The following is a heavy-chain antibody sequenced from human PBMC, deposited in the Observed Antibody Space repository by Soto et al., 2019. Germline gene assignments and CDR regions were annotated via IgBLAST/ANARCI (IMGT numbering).Heavy chain of an antibody. J-gene: IGHJ4*02. Sequence: ASVKVSCKVSGYTLTELSMHWVRQAPGKGLEWMGGFDPEDGETIYAQKFQGRVTMTEDTSTDTAYMELSSLRSEDTAVYYCATVSSWPPVVAVAGTWSGEEYFDYWGQGTLVTVSS. CDR2: FDPEDGET. D-gene: IGHD6-19*01. V-gene: IGHV1-24*01. CDR3: ATVSSWPPVVAVAGTWSGEEYFDY. CDR1: GYTLTELS.